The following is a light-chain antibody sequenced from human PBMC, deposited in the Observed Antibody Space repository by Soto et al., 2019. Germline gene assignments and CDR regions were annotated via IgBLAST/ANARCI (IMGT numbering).Light chain of an antibody. CDR2: DVS. CDR3: CSYAGSYVV. V-gene: IGLV2-11*01. CDR1: SSDVGGYNY. J-gene: IGLJ1*01. Sequence: QSVLTQPRSVSGSPAQSVTISCTGTSSDVGGYNYVSWYQQHPGKAPTLMIYDVSKRPSGVPDRFSGSKSGNTASLPISGLQAEDEADYYCCSYAGSYVVFGTGTKVTVL.